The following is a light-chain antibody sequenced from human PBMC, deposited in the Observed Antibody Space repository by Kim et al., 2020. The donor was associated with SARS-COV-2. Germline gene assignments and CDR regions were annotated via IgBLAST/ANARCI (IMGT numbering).Light chain of an antibody. CDR1: ALPKQY. CDR3: QSADSSGTYRV. V-gene: IGLV3-25*03. Sequence: VLTQPPSVSVSPGQTARITCSGDALPKQYAYWYQQKPGQAPVLVIYKDSERPSGIPERFSGSSSGTTVTLTISGVQAEDEADYYCQSADSSGTYRVFGGGTQLTVL. CDR2: KDS. J-gene: IGLJ3*02.